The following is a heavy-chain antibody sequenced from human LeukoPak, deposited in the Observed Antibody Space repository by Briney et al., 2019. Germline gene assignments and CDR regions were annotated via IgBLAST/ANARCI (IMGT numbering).Heavy chain of an antibody. Sequence: SETLSLTCTVSGGSISSSSYYWGWIRQPPGKGLEWIGSIYYSGSTYYNPSLKSRVTISVDTSKNQFSLKLSSVTAADTAVYYCARVGRDGYNLDWYFDLWGRGTLVTVSS. CDR3: ARVGRDGYNLDWYFDL. CDR1: GGSISSSSYY. CDR2: IYYSGST. D-gene: IGHD5-24*01. V-gene: IGHV4-39*07. J-gene: IGHJ2*01.